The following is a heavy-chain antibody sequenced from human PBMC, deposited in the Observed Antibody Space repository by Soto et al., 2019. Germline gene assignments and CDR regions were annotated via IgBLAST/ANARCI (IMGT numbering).Heavy chain of an antibody. CDR1: GYTFTGYY. D-gene: IGHD2-21*02. CDR3: VTRFTDLPTARFDY. CDR2: LNVGSGNT. Sequence: ASVTVSCTASGYTFTGYYMHWVRQAPGQGLEWIGWLNVGSGNTNYAQHFQDRVTLTRDMSTGTAYMELSSLRSDDTGMYYCVTRFTDLPTARFDYWGQGTLVTVS. J-gene: IGHJ4*02. V-gene: IGHV1-2*02.